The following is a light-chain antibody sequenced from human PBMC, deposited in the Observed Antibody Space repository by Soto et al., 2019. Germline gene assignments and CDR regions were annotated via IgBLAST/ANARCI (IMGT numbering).Light chain of an antibody. J-gene: IGKJ3*01. CDR3: QQYTRYPLT. Sequence: DIQMTQSPSSLSASVGDRVNITCRASQGINNYLAWFQKKPGTAPKSLIYATSSLPRGVPSKFSGSGSGTDFTLTIDNLQPEDSATYYWQQYTRYPLTVGPGTTVEIK. CDR2: ATS. CDR1: QGINNY. V-gene: IGKV1-16*02.